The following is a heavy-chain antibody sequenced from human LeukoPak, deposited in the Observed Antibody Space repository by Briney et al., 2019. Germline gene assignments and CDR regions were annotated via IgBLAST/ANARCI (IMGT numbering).Heavy chain of an antibody. D-gene: IGHD6-13*01. CDR3: AKEGIAAAVHYYYYMDV. CDR2: ISGDGGST. CDR1: GFTFDDYA. J-gene: IGHJ6*03. Sequence: GGSLRLSCSACGFTFDDYAMHWVRQAPGKGLEWVSLISGDGGSTYYADSVKGRFTISRDNSKNSLYLQMNSLRTEDTALYYCAKEGIAAAVHYYYYMDVWGKGTTVTVSS. V-gene: IGHV3-43*02.